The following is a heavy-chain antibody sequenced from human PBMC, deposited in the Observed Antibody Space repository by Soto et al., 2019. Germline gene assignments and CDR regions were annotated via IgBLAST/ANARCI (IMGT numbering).Heavy chain of an antibody. Sequence: EVQLLESGGGLVQPGGSLRLSCAASGFTFSSYAMSWVRQAPGKGLEWVSAISGSGGSTYYADSVKGRFTISRDNSKNTLYLQMNSLRAEDTAVYYCAKDEGYCSGGGCSLSIFYDYWGQGTLVTVSS. CDR1: GFTFSSYA. J-gene: IGHJ4*02. CDR3: AKDEGYCSGGGCSLSIFYDY. CDR2: ISGSGGST. V-gene: IGHV3-23*01. D-gene: IGHD2-15*01.